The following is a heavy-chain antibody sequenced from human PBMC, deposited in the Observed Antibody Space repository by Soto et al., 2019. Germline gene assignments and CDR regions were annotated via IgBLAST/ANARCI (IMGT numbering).Heavy chain of an antibody. V-gene: IGHV1-69*13. Sequence: ASVKVSCKTSGYTFTIYGISWVRQAPGQGLEWMGGIIPIFGTANYAQKFQGRVTITADESTSTAYMELSSLRSEDTAVYYCAREGSSPGPYYYYYGMDVWGQGTTVTVSS. CDR2: IIPIFGTA. CDR3: AREGSSPGPYYYYYGMDV. CDR1: GYTFTIYG. J-gene: IGHJ6*02. D-gene: IGHD6-13*01.